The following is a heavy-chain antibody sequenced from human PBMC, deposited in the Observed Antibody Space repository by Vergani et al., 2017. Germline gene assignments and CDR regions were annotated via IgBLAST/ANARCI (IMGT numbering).Heavy chain of an antibody. J-gene: IGHJ4*02. CDR2: IYYSGLT. CDR1: ADSISSGSYY. V-gene: IGHV4-39*01. Sequence: QLQLQQSGPGLVKPSETLFLTCTVSADSISSGSYYWGWIRQPPGKSLEWVGSIYYSGLTYYNPSLKSRVAISVHTAKNQFSLKVTSVTAADTAVYFWARQGPGSGWSPGDFDDWGQGSLVTVSS. D-gene: IGHD6-19*01. CDR3: ARQGPGSGWSPGDFDD.